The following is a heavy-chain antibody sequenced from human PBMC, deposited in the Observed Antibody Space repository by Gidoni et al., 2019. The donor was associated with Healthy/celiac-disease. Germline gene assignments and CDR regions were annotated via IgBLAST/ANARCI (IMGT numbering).Heavy chain of an antibody. CDR2: IDSGGST. J-gene: IGHJ6*02. Sequence: EVQLVESGGGLVQRGGSLRLSCAASGFTVSSNYMSWVRQAPGKGLEWVSVIDSGGSTYYADSVKGRFTISRDNSKNTLYLQMNSLRAEDTAVYYCARDSGYHRRFYYYGMDVWGQGTTVTVSS. D-gene: IGHD3-10*01. V-gene: IGHV3-66*01. CDR1: GFTVSSNY. CDR3: ARDSGYHRRFYYYGMDV.